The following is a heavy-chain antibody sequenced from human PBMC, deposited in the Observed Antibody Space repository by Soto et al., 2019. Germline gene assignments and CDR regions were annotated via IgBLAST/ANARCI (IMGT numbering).Heavy chain of an antibody. CDR1: GYTFTGYY. CDR2: INPNSGGT. J-gene: IGHJ3*02. Sequence: ASVKVSCKASGYTFTGYYMHWVRQAPGQGLEWMGWINPNSGGTNYAQKFQGWVTMTRDTSISTAYMELSRLRSDDTAVYYCARMGTGGLGYCSSTSCYKGAFDIWGQGTMVTVSS. D-gene: IGHD2-2*02. CDR3: ARMGTGGLGYCSSTSCYKGAFDI. V-gene: IGHV1-2*04.